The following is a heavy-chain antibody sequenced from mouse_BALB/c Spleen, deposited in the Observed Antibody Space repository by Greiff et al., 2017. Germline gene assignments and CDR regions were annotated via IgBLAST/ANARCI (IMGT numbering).Heavy chain of an antibody. D-gene: IGHD3-3*01. J-gene: IGHJ4*01. CDR2: IDPENGNT. V-gene: IGHV14-1*02. CDR3: ASARAMDY. CDR1: GFNIKDYY. Sequence: VQLQQSGAELVRPGALVKLSCKASGFNIKDYYMHWVKQRPEQGLEWIGWIDPENGNTIYDPKFQGKASITADTSSNTAYLQLSSLTSEDTAVYYCASARAMDYWGQGTSVTVSS.